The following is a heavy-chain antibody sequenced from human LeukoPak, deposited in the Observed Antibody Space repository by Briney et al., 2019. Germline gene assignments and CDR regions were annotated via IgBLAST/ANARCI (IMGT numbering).Heavy chain of an antibody. CDR1: GGTFSSYA. D-gene: IGHD3-22*01. Sequence: SVKVSCKASGGTFSSYAISWVRQAPGQGLECMGRIIPIFGTANYAQKFQGRVTITTDESTSTAYMELSSLRSEDTAVYYCAREPRYYYDSSGYYYFDYWGQGTLVTVSS. CDR2: IIPIFGTA. CDR3: AREPRYYYDSSGYYYFDY. J-gene: IGHJ4*02. V-gene: IGHV1-69*05.